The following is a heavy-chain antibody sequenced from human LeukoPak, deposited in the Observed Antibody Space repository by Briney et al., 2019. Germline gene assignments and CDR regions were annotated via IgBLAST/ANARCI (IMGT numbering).Heavy chain of an antibody. CDR1: GYTFTSYG. J-gene: IGHJ4*01. CDR2: INTNTGNP. D-gene: IGHD3-3*01. CDR3: ARAPHLLSPLRFLEWRHKYYFDY. V-gene: IGHV7-4-1*02. Sequence: GASVKVSCKASGYTFTSYGISWVRQAPGQGLEWMGWINTNTGNPTYAQGFTGRFVFSLDTSVSTAYLQISSLKAEDTAVYYCARAPHLLSPLRFLEWRHKYYFDYWGHGTLVTVSS.